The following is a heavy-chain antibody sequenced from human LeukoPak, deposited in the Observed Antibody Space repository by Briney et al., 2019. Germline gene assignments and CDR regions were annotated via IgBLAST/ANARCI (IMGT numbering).Heavy chain of an antibody. V-gene: IGHV1-69*05. Sequence: ASVKVSCKASGGTFSSYAISWVRQAPGQGLEWMGGIIPIFGTANCAQKFQGRVTITTDESTSTAYMELSSLRSEDTAVYYRARDPRWGNWFDPWGQGTLVTVSS. CDR3: ARDPRWGNWFDP. CDR2: IIPIFGTA. CDR1: GGTFSSYA. J-gene: IGHJ5*02. D-gene: IGHD3-16*01.